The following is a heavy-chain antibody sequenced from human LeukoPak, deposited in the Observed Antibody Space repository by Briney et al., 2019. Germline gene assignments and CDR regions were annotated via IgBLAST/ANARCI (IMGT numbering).Heavy chain of an antibody. CDR2: IYHSGST. Sequence: SETLSLTCTVSGGSISSSSYYWGWIRQPPGKGLEWIGSIYHSGSTYYNPSLKSRVTISVDRSKNQFSLKLSSVTAADTAVYYCARETSSLITGDDGCNYWGQGTLVTVSS. D-gene: IGHD1-20*01. J-gene: IGHJ4*02. CDR3: ARETSSLITGDDGCNY. CDR1: GGSISSSSYY. V-gene: IGHV4-39*07.